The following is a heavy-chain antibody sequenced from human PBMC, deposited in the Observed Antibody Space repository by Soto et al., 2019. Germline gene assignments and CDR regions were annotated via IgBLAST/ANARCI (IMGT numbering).Heavy chain of an antibody. CDR3: AFGEDYRYYYYGMNV. D-gene: IGHD4-17*01. CDR2: ISSSSSTM. J-gene: IGHJ6*02. CDR1: GLTFSSYS. Sequence: EVQLVESGGGLVQRGGSLRLSCAASGLTFSSYSMNWVRQAAGKGLEWVSYISSSSSTMYYADSVKGRFTISRDNAKNSQSLQMNSLRAEDTAVYYCAFGEDYRYYYYGMNVWGQGTPVTVSS. V-gene: IGHV3-48*01.